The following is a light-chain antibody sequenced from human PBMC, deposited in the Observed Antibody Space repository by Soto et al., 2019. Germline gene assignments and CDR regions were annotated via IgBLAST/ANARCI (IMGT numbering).Light chain of an antibody. J-gene: IGKJ4*01. CDR3: QQYGTSPLT. CDR2: GAS. V-gene: IGKV3-20*01. CDR1: QSVRSSH. Sequence: EIVLTQSPGTLSLSPGERATLSCRASQSVRSSHLTWYQQKPGQAPRLLIYGASSRATGIPDRFSGSGSGTDFTLTISGLEPEDFAGYYCQQYGTSPLTFGGGTKVEIK.